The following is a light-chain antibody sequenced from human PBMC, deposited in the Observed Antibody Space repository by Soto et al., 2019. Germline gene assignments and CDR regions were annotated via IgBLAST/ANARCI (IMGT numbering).Light chain of an antibody. CDR3: QQYNSYPYT. J-gene: IGKJ2*01. CDR2: KAS. Sequence: DIQMTQSPSTLSASVGGRVTITCRASQSISSWLDWYQQKPGKAPNLLIYKASSLESGVPSRFSGSGSGTEFTLTISSLQPDDFATYYCQQYNSYPYTFGQGTKLEIK. V-gene: IGKV1-5*03. CDR1: QSISSW.